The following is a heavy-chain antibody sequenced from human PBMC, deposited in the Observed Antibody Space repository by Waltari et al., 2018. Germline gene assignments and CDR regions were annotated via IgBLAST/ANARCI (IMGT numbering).Heavy chain of an antibody. D-gene: IGHD3-10*01. CDR2: IYYSGST. J-gene: IGHJ4*02. V-gene: IGHV4-39*01. Sequence: QLQLQESGPGLVMPSETLSLTCTVSGGSISSSSYYWGWIRQPPGKGLEWIGSIYYSGSTYYTPSLKSRVSISVDTSTNQFSLKLSSVTAAETAVYYGGRRCGSGSYYFDYWGQGTLVTVSS. CDR3: GRRCGSGSYYFDY. CDR1: GGSISSSSYY.